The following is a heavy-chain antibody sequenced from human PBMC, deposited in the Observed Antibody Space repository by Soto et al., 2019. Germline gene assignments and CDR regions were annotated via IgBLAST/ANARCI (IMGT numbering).Heavy chain of an antibody. CDR3: ARDRSGWRYYYYGMDV. CDR2: ISAYNGNT. Sequence: GASVKVSCKASGYTFASYGISWVRQAPGQGLEWMGWISAYNGNTNYAQKLQGRVTMTTDTSTSTAYMELRSLRSDDTAVYYCARDRSGWRYYYYGMDVWGQGTTVTVS. J-gene: IGHJ6*02. V-gene: IGHV1-18*01. D-gene: IGHD6-19*01. CDR1: GYTFASYG.